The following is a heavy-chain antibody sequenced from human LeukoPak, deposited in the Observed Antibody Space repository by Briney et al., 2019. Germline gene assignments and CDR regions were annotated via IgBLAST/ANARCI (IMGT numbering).Heavy chain of an antibody. V-gene: IGHV1-3*03. CDR3: ARDLPHSGYYFFGAFDI. Sequence: GASVKVSCKASGYTFTSYAMHWVRQAPGQRLEWMGWINAGNGNTKYSQEFQGRVTITRDTSASTAYMELSSLRSEDMAVYYCARDLPHSGYYFFGAFDIWGQGAMVTVSS. J-gene: IGHJ3*02. CDR2: INAGNGNT. D-gene: IGHD3-22*01. CDR1: GYTFTSYA.